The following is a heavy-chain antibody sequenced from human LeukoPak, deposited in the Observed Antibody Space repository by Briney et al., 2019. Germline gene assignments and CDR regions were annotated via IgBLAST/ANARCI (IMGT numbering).Heavy chain of an antibody. CDR2: INHSGST. J-gene: IGHJ4*02. CDR3: AGRRVGATIWFGDEDVDY. Sequence: SETLSLTCAVYGGSFSGYYWSWIRQPPGKGLEWIGEINHSGSTNYNPSLKSRVTISVDTSKNQFSLKLSSVTAADTAVYYCAGRRVGATIWFGDEDVDYWGQGTLVTVSS. CDR1: GGSFSGYY. V-gene: IGHV4-34*01. D-gene: IGHD1-26*01.